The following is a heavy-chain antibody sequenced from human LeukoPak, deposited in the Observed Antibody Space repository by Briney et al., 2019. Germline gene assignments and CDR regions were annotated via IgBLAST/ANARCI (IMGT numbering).Heavy chain of an antibody. CDR1: GGSISSGGYY. Sequence: PSETLSLTCTVSGGSISSGGYYWSWIRQHPGKGLEWIGYIYYSGSTYYNPSLKSRVTISVDTSKNQFSLKLSSVTAADTAVYYCARAETNPRDTSGWYGNYFDYWGQGTLVTVSS. CDR3: ARAETNPRDTSGWYGNYFDY. CDR2: IYYSGST. D-gene: IGHD6-19*01. V-gene: IGHV4-31*03. J-gene: IGHJ4*02.